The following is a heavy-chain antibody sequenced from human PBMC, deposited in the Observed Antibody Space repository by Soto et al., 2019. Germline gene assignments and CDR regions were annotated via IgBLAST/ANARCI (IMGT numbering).Heavy chain of an antibody. V-gene: IGHV1-69*01. J-gene: IGHJ6*02. Sequence: SLKVSCTVSGGAFSSCAISWVRQAPEQGLEWMGGIIPIFGTAKYAQKFQGRVTITADESTSTAYMELSSLRSDDTAFYYCATGEDLRYDYYYGMDVWGQGTTVTVSS. CDR3: ATGEDLRYDYYYGMDV. D-gene: IGHD2-15*01. CDR1: GGAFSSCA. CDR2: IIPIFGTA.